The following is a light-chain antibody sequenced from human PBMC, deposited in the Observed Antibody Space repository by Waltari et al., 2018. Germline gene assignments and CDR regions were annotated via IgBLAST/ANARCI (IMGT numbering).Light chain of an antibody. Sequence: EIVMTQSPATRSISPGESAPLSCRASQSLNSAFAWYQQKPGQAPRLLIYSTSTRATGNPARFSGSGSGTEFTLTISSLQSEDFAIYYCQQYNYWPWTFGQGTKVEIK. J-gene: IGKJ1*01. CDR2: STS. CDR3: QQYNYWPWT. CDR1: QSLNSA. V-gene: IGKV3-15*01.